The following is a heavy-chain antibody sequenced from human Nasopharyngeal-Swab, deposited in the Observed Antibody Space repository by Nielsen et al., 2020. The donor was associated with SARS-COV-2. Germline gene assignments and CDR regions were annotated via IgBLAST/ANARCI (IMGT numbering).Heavy chain of an antibody. V-gene: IGHV3-30-3*01. D-gene: IGHD6-13*01. CDR2: ISYDGSNK. CDR1: GFTFSSYA. Sequence: GGSLRLSCAASGFTFSSYAMHWVRQAPGKGLEWVAVISYDGSNKYYADSVKGRFTISRDNSKNTLYLQMNSLRAEDTAVYYCARESDPYSSSWYPEAAFDIWGQGTMVTVSS. J-gene: IGHJ3*02. CDR3: ARESDPYSSSWYPEAAFDI.